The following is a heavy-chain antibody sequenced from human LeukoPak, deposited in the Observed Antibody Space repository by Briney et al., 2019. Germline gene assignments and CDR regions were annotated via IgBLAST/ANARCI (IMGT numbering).Heavy chain of an antibody. CDR2: IYYSGIT. CDR1: GGSFSGYY. Sequence: SETLSLTCAVYGGSFSGYYWSWIRQPPGKGLEWIGNIYYSGITYHNPSLKSRVTMSVDTSKNQLSLKLSSVTAADTAVYYCARTGYTGYDFDYWGQGTLVTVSS. D-gene: IGHD5-12*01. J-gene: IGHJ4*02. CDR3: ARTGYTGYDFDY. V-gene: IGHV4-34*01.